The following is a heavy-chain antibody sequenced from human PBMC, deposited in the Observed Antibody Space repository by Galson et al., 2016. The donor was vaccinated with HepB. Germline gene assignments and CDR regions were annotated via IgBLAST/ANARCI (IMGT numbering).Heavy chain of an antibody. J-gene: IGHJ4*02. CDR2: ISSSSSYI. CDR3: AGGILTGYPYYFDY. D-gene: IGHD3-9*01. Sequence: SLRLSCAASGFTLAASSMNWVRQAPGKGLEWVSSISSSSSYIYYADSVKGRFTISRDNAKNSLYLQMNSLRAEDTAVYYCAGGILTGYPYYFDYWGQGTLVTVSS. V-gene: IGHV3-21*01. CDR1: GFTLAASS.